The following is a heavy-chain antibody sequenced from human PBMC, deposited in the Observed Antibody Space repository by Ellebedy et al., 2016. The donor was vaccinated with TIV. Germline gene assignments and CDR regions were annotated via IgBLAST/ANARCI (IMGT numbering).Heavy chain of an antibody. CDR1: GGSITDYY. Sequence: MPSETLSLTCTVSGGSITDYYWTWIRQPAGKGLEWIGRIYTSGITNYSPSLESRVTISGDTSRNQFSLRLTSVTAADTAVYYCARQGFDFSVHYYYFAMDVWGQGTTVTVSS. D-gene: IGHD5-12*01. J-gene: IGHJ6*02. CDR3: ARQGFDFSVHYYYFAMDV. CDR2: IYTSGIT. V-gene: IGHV4-4*07.